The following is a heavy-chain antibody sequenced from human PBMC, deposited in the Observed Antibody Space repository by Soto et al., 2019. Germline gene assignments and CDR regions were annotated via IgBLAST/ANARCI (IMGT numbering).Heavy chain of an antibody. J-gene: IGHJ4*02. CDR3: ATSPGYSSGWYFDE. V-gene: IGHV4-39*01. CDR2: IYYSGST. D-gene: IGHD6-19*01. Sequence: PSETLSLTCTVSGGSISSSSYYWGWIRQPPGKGLEWIGSIYYSGSTYYNPSLKSRVTISVDTSKNQFSLKLSSVNAADTAVYYCATSPGYSSGWYFDEWGQGTLVTVSS. CDR1: GGSISSSSYY.